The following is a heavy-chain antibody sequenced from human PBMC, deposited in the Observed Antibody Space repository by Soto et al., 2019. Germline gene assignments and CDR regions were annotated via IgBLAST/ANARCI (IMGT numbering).Heavy chain of an antibody. J-gene: IGHJ4*02. CDR2: IYTSGST. Sequence: SETLSLTCTVSGGSISSYYWSWIRQPAGKGLEWIGRIYTSGSTNYNPSLKSRVTMSVDTSKNQFSLKLSSVTAADTAVYYCARGKSPDMYYYFDYWGQGTLVTVSS. V-gene: IGHV4-4*07. D-gene: IGHD3-9*01. CDR1: GGSISSYY. CDR3: ARGKSPDMYYYFDY.